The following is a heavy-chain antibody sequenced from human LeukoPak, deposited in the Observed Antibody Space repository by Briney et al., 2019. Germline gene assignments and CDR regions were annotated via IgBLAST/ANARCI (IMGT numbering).Heavy chain of an antibody. D-gene: IGHD6-19*01. CDR1: GGSISSYY. V-gene: IGHV4-59*08. CDR3: ARQLAVTNGSFQQ. J-gene: IGHJ1*01. CDR2: IYHSGST. Sequence: SETLSLTCTVSGGSISSYYWSWIRQPPGKELEWIGYIYHSGSTKYNPSLKSRVTISVDTSKNQFSLKLNSGTAADTAMYYCARQLAVTNGSFQQWGQGTLVTVSA.